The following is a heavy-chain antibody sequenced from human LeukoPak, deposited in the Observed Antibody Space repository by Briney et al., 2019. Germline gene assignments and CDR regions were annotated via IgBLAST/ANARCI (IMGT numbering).Heavy chain of an antibody. V-gene: IGHV4-59*08. CDR2: IYYSGNT. Sequence: PSETLSLTCTVSGGSISSYYWTWIRQPPGKGLEWIGYIYYSGNTNYNPSLKSRVTVSLDTSKNQFSLKLNSVTAADTAVYYCARHEQQGDLYGSGSYNAFDIWGQGTMVTVSS. J-gene: IGHJ3*02. CDR3: ARHEQQGDLYGSGSYNAFDI. CDR1: GGSISSYY. D-gene: IGHD3-10*01.